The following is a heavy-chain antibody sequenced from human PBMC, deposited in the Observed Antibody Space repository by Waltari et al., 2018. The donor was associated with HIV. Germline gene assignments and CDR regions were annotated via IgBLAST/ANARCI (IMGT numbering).Heavy chain of an antibody. D-gene: IGHD3-10*01. Sequence: QVQLQESGPGLVQPPQTLSLTCTSSVGSIPRARYYWSWTGQPAGKGLAWIGCYYTSGSTNSTPPLKTRLTRSVATSKNQFALKLSAVTDADTAVYDGACLRYYYVSGSYGMDVWGQCATVTVSS. V-gene: IGHV4-61*02. CDR1: VGSIPRARYY. CDR2: YYTSGST. J-gene: IGHJ6*02. CDR3: ACLRYYYVSGSYGMDV.